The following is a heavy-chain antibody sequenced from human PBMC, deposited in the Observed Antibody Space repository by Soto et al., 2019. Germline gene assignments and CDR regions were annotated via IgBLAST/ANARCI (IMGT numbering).Heavy chain of an antibody. J-gene: IGHJ1*01. CDR2: IIAYNGNT. CDR1: RYSFKSYC. D-gene: IGHD3-3*01. V-gene: IGHV1-18*04. Sequence: TSAEVSFRESRYSFKSYCISWVRQAPGKGLEWMGCIIAYNGNTNYAQKLQGRVTMTTGTSTSTAYLELRSLRSDDTAVYYCARGGYDFRTGYPLFFQHWGQGTLVTVSS. CDR3: ARGGYDFRTGYPLFFQH.